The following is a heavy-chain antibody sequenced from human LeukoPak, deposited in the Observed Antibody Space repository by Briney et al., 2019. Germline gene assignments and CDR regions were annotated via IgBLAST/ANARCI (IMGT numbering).Heavy chain of an antibody. Sequence: SGGSLRLSCAASGSTFSNYAMSWVRQAPGKGLEWVSGISGGAGTPYYADSVKGRFTISRDNSKNTLYLQMSSLRAEDTAVYYCAKRRTTVITMDYFDYWGQGTLVTVSS. CDR3: AKRRTTVITMDYFDY. V-gene: IGHV3-23*01. D-gene: IGHD4-17*01. J-gene: IGHJ4*02. CDR1: GSTFSNYA. CDR2: ISGGAGTP.